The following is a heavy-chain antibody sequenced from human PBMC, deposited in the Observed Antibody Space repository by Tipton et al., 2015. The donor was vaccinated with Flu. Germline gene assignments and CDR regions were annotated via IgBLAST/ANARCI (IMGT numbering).Heavy chain of an antibody. J-gene: IGHJ6*02. CDR1: GGSISSYY. CDR3: ARVGGSSYYYYGMDV. Sequence: TLSLTCTVSGGSISSYYWSWIRQPPGKGLEWIGYIYYSGSTNYNPSLKSRVTISVDTSKNQFSLKLSSVTAAGTAVYYCARVGGSSYYYYGMDVWGHGTTVTVSS. D-gene: IGHD1-26*01. V-gene: IGHV4-59*01. CDR2: IYYSGST.